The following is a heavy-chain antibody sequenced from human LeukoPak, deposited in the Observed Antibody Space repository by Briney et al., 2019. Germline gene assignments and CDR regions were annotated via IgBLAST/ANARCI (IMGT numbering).Heavy chain of an antibody. D-gene: IGHD6-13*01. V-gene: IGHV4-39*01. CDR2: IYYSGST. J-gene: IGHJ5*02. CDR3: ARGDSSSWYWWFDP. Sequence: PSETLSLTCTVSGGSISSSSYYWGWIRQPPGKGLEWIGSIYYSGSTYYNPSLTSRVTISADTSKNQFSLKVSSVTAADTSVYYCARGDSSSWYWWFDPWGQGTLVTVSS. CDR1: GGSISSSSYY.